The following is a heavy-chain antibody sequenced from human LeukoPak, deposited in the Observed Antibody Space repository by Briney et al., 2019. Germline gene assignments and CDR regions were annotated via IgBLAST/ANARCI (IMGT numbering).Heavy chain of an antibody. CDR3: ARDPTAGSRYWYAWFDL. CDR2: INVGNGNK. J-gene: IGHJ5*02. CDR1: GYTFTTYV. D-gene: IGHD2-8*02. Sequence: ASVTVSCKASGYTFTTYVLHWVRQAPGQRREWMGWINVGNGNKKYSQKFQGRVTISRDTSASTAYLEVRSLRSEDTAVYYCARDPTAGSRYWYAWFDLWGQGTLVTVSS. V-gene: IGHV1-3*01.